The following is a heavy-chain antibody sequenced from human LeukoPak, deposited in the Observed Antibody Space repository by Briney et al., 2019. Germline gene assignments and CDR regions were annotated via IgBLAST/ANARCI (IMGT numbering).Heavy chain of an antibody. Sequence: SETLSLTCTVSGSSISSYYWSWIRQPPGKGLEWIGYIYYSGSTNHNPSLKSRVTISVDTSKNQFALKLSSVTAADTAVYYCARGRSSSGWYYFDYWGQGTLVTVSS. V-gene: IGHV4-59*01. J-gene: IGHJ4*02. CDR3: ARGRSSSGWYYFDY. CDR1: GSSISSYY. CDR2: IYYSGST. D-gene: IGHD6-19*01.